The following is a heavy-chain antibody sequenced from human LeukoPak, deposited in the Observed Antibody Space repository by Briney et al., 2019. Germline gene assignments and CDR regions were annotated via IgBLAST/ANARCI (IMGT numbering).Heavy chain of an antibody. V-gene: IGHV3-23*01. J-gene: IGHJ4*02. D-gene: IGHD3-9*01. CDR2: ISGSGGST. Sequence: GGSLRLSCAASGFTFSSHAMSWVRQAPGKGLEWVSGISGSGGSTSYADSVKGRFIISRDSSKNTLYLRMNSLRAEDTAVYYCAKEILTGYTLFDYWGQGTLVTVSS. CDR1: GFTFSSHA. CDR3: AKEILTGYTLFDY.